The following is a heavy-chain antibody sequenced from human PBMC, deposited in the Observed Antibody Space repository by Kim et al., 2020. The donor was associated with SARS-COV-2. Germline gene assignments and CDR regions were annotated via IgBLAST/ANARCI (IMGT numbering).Heavy chain of an antibody. Sequence: GGSLRLSCAASGFTFSRRAMSWVRQVPGKGLEWIASVNNNNNPYYADSVKGRFTVYREITTDTHYLQMNSLRADDTALYYCAKDHPSSGWPTFDSWGQGT. V-gene: IGHV3-23*05. D-gene: IGHD6-19*01. CDR1: GFTFSRRA. J-gene: IGHJ4*02. CDR2: VNNNNNP. CDR3: AKDHPSSGWPTFDS.